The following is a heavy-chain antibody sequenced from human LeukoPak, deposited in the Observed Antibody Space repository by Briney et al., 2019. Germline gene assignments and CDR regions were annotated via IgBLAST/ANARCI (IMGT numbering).Heavy chain of an antibody. CDR2: ISGSSSTI. J-gene: IGHJ4*02. V-gene: IGHV3-48*01. D-gene: IGHD3-22*01. CDR3: ARDHYSRNDF. CDR1: GFTFSTYS. Sequence: GGSLRLSCAASGFTFSTYSMTWVRQAPGKGLEWLSYISGSSSTIYYADSVKGRFAISRDNAKNSLYLQMNSLRGEDSAVYYFARDHYSRNDFWGQGTLVTISS.